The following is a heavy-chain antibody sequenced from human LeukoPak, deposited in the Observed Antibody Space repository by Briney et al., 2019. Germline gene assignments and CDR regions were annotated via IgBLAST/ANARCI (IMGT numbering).Heavy chain of an antibody. V-gene: IGHV3-21*01. CDR1: GFTFSSNS. CDR3: ASLGGSSRYYYYMDV. D-gene: IGHD2-15*01. Sequence: GGSLRLSRAASGFTFSSNSMNWVRQAPGKGLEWVSSISSSNSYIYYADSVKGRFTISRDNAKNSLYLQMNSLRAEDTAVYYCASLGGSSRYYYYMDVWGKGTTVTVSS. J-gene: IGHJ6*03. CDR2: ISSSNSYI.